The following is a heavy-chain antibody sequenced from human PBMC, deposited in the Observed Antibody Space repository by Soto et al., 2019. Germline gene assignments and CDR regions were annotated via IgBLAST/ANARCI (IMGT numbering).Heavy chain of an antibody. J-gene: IGHJ4*02. V-gene: IGHV1-24*01. D-gene: IGHD3-22*01. Sequence: ASVKVSCKVSGYTLTELSMHWVRQAPGKGLEWMGGFDPEDGETIYAQKFQGRVTMTEDTSTDTAYMELSSLRSEDTAVYYCATVAYYYDSSGYGDFYYWGQGTLVTVSS. CDR2: FDPEDGET. CDR1: GYTLTELS. CDR3: ATVAYYYDSSGYGDFYY.